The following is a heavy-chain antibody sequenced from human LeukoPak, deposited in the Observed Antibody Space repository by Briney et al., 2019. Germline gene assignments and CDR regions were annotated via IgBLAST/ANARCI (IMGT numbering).Heavy chain of an antibody. D-gene: IGHD2-2*01. Sequence: SETLSLTCTVSGGSISSYYWSWIRQPPGKGLEWIGYIYYSGSTNYNPSLKSRVTISVDTSKNQFSLKLSSVTAADTAVYYCARVWCSSTSCHPVGYYFDYWGQGTLVTVSS. J-gene: IGHJ4*02. CDR3: ARVWCSSTSCHPVGYYFDY. V-gene: IGHV4-59*01. CDR1: GGSISSYY. CDR2: IYYSGST.